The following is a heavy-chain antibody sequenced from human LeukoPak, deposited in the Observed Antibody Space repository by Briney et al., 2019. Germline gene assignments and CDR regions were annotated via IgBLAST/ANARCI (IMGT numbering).Heavy chain of an antibody. D-gene: IGHD6-25*01. J-gene: IGHJ4*02. CDR2: IFYSGSS. CDR1: GDSRNSYY. CDR3: AGRAARFFDY. V-gene: IGHV4-59*01. Sequence: SETLSLTCTVSGDSRNSYYWSWIRQPPGEGLQWIGYIFYSGSSNYNASLRSRVAISVDTSKNQFSLKLTSVTAADTAVYYCAGRAARFFDYWGQGILVTVSS.